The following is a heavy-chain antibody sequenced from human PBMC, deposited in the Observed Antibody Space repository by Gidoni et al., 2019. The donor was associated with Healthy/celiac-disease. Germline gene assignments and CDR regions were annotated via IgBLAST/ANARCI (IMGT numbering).Heavy chain of an antibody. D-gene: IGHD7-27*01. J-gene: IGHJ4*02. CDR2: ISSSGSTI. CDR3: ARDATKELGLDPYYFDY. Sequence: EVQLVESGGGLVQPGGSLRLSCAASGFPFSRYEMNWVRQAPGKGLEWVSYISSSGSTIYYADSVKGRFTISRDNAKNSLYLQMNSLRAEDTAVYYCARDATKELGLDPYYFDYWGQGTLVTVSS. V-gene: IGHV3-48*03. CDR1: GFPFSRYE.